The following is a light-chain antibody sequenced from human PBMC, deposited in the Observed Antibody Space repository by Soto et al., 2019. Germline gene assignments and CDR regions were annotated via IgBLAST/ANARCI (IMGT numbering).Light chain of an antibody. V-gene: IGLV2-11*01. CDR1: SSDVDGYNY. Sequence: QSALTQPRSVSGSPGQSVTISCTGTSSDVDGYNYVSWYQQHPGKAPKLMIYDVSKRPSGVPDRFSGSKSGNTASLTISGLQAEDEADYYCCSYAGSSFVFGTGTKLTVL. J-gene: IGLJ1*01. CDR2: DVS. CDR3: CSYAGSSFV.